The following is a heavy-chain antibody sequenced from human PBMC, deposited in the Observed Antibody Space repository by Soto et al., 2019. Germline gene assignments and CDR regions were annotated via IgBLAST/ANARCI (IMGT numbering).Heavy chain of an antibody. Sequence: QVQLQESGPGLVKPSETLSLTCSVFGGSISGFYWSWVRQPPGKGLEWIGYIYYSGSTNYCPSLRSRFTIPLDTSRNQLSLRLSSVTAADTAVYSCARGILGATTPFDYWGQGTLVPVSS. CDR1: GGSISGFY. D-gene: IGHD1-26*01. J-gene: IGHJ4*02. V-gene: IGHV4-59*01. CDR2: IYYSGST. CDR3: ARGILGATTPFDY.